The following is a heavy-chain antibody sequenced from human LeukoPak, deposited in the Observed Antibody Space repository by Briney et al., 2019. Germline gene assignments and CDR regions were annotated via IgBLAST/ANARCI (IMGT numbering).Heavy chain of an antibody. J-gene: IGHJ3*02. CDR2: IHTSTGNP. D-gene: IGHD6-13*01. Sequence: ASVTVSCKASGYTFTSYGISWVRQAPGQGLEWMGWIHTSTGNPTYAQGFTGRFVFSLDTSVSTAYLQISSLKAEDTAVYYCARTRGSFPPGFDIWGQGTMVTVSS. CDR3: ARTRGSFPPGFDI. V-gene: IGHV7-4-1*02. CDR1: GYTFTSYG.